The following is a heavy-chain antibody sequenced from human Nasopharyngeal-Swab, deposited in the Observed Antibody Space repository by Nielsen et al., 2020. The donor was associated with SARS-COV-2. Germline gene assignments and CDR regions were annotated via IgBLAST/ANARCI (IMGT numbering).Heavy chain of an antibody. Sequence: GESLKISCAASGFTFSSYWMSWVRQAPGKGLEWVANIEQDGSEKYYVDSVKGRFTISRDNAKNSLYLQMNSLRAEDTAVYYCARDSTIAVAGTLLYYYYYYMDVWGKGTTVTVSS. V-gene: IGHV3-7*01. CDR2: IEQDGSEK. CDR1: GFTFSSYW. J-gene: IGHJ6*03. D-gene: IGHD6-19*01. CDR3: ARDSTIAVAGTLLYYYYYYMDV.